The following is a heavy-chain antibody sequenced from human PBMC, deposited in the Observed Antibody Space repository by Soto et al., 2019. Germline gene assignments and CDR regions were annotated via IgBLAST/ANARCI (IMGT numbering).Heavy chain of an antibody. CDR2: ISYDGSNK. CDR3: AKDGGSGWYLGYYFDY. J-gene: IGHJ4*02. CDR1: GFTFSSYG. V-gene: IGHV3-30*18. D-gene: IGHD6-19*01. Sequence: QVQLVESGGGVVQPGRSLRLSCAASGFTFSSYGMHWVRQAPGKGLEWVAVISYDGSNKYYADSVKGRFTNSRDNSKNTLYLQMNSLRAEDTAVYYCAKDGGSGWYLGYYFDYWGQGTLVTVSS.